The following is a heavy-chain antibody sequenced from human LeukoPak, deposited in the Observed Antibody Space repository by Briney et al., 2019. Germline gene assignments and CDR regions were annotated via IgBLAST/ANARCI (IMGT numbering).Heavy chain of an antibody. J-gene: IGHJ4*02. CDR1: GYTFTGYF. D-gene: IGHD6-25*01. V-gene: IGHV1-2*02. CDR3: ARGRPGDYFDY. CDR2: INPNSGGT. Sequence: ASVKVPCKASGYTFTGYFMHWVRQAPGQGLEWMGWINPNSGGTSYLQNFQGRVTTTRDTSISTAYMDLSRLRSDDTAVYYCARGRPGDYFDYWGQGTLVTVSS.